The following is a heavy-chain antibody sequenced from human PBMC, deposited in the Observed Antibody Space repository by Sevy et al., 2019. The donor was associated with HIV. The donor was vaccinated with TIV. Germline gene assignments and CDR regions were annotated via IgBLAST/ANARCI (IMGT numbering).Heavy chain of an antibody. J-gene: IGHJ6*02. CDR2: ISYDGSNK. D-gene: IGHD5-12*01. Sequence: GGSLRLSCAASGFTFSSYAMHWVRQAPGKGLEWVAVISYDGSNKYYADSVKGRFTISRDNSKNTLYLQMNSLRAEDTAVYYCARDSGVSCYDSHGMDVWGQRTTVTVSS. CDR3: ARDSGVSCYDSHGMDV. CDR1: GFTFSSYA. V-gene: IGHV3-30-3*01.